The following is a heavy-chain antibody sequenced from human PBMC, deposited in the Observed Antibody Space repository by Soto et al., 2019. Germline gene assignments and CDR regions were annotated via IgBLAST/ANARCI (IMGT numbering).Heavy chain of an antibody. CDR3: ARLVVTAIVPYYYYGMDV. CDR2: ISYDGSNK. Sequence: QVQLVESGGGVVQPGRSLRLSCAASGFTFSSYAMHWVRQAPGKGLEWVAVISYDGSNKYYADSVKGRFTISRDNSKNTLYLQMNSLRAEDTAVYYCARLVVTAIVPYYYYGMDVW. D-gene: IGHD2-21*02. J-gene: IGHJ6*01. CDR1: GFTFSSYA. V-gene: IGHV3-30-3*01.